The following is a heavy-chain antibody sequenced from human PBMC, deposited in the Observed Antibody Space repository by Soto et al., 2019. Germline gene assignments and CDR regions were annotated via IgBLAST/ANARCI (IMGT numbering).Heavy chain of an antibody. CDR2: INYSGTT. V-gene: IGHV4-31*03. D-gene: IGHD1-26*01. J-gene: IGHJ6*02. CDR1: GGSFSSDSFI. Sequence: TLSLTCSVSGGSFSSDSFIWSWVRQFPGKGLEWIGYINYSGTTYYNPSLRSRITMSVDTSKNQFSLNLSSVTAADTAVYYCARDHKWDGMDVWGQGTTVTVSS. CDR3: ARDHKWDGMDV.